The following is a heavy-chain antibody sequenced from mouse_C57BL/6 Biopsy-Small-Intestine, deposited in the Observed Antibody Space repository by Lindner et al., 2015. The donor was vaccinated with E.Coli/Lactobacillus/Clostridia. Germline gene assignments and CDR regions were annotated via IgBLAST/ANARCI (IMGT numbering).Heavy chain of an antibody. J-gene: IGHJ3*01. CDR1: GFNIKDSL. Sequence: VQLQESGAELVRPGASVKLSCTASGFNIKDSLMHWVKQRPEQGLEWIGWIDPEDGETKYAPKFQDKATLTADTSSNTAYLQLSSLTFEDTAIYYCSRGSVVRAWFAYWGQGTLVTVSA. D-gene: IGHD1-1*01. V-gene: IGHV14-2*01. CDR2: IDPEDGET. CDR3: SRGSVVRAWFAY.